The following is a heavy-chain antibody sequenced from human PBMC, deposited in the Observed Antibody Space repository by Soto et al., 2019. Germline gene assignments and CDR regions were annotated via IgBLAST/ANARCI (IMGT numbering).Heavy chain of an antibody. D-gene: IGHD6-19*01. CDR2: IYYSGST. CDR3: ARGGVNVAVAGPPLDY. CDR1: GGSISSYY. J-gene: IGHJ4*02. V-gene: IGHV4-59*01. Sequence: QVQLQESGPGLVKPSETLSLTCTVSGGSISSYYWSWIRQPPGKGLEWIGYIYYSGSTNYNPSLQSRVTISVDTSKNQFSLKLSSVTAADTAVYYCARGGVNVAVAGPPLDYWGQGTLVTVSS.